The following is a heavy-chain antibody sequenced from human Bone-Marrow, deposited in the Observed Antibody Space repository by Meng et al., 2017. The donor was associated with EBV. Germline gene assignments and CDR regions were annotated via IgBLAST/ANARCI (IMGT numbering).Heavy chain of an antibody. CDR1: GYSLTELS. Sequence: GQVVQSGAEVKKAGSSGKVSRKVSGYSLTELSMNGVRKAHGKGLEWMGGFEPEDGETIYAQKFQGRVTMTEYTSTDTVYMALRSLRSEETAVYDCATVTAAAGYFDYWGQGTLVTVSS. CDR3: ATVTAAAGYFDY. J-gene: IGHJ4*02. V-gene: IGHV1-24*01. D-gene: IGHD6-13*01. CDR2: FEPEDGET.